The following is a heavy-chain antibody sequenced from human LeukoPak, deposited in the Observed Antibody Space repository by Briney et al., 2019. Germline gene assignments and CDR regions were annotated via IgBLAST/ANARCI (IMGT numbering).Heavy chain of an antibody. CDR3: ARDRAVLVVAARRWFDP. CDR1: GGSISSYY. D-gene: IGHD2-15*01. CDR2: IYYSGYT. Sequence: SETLSLTCTVSGGSISSYYWSWIRQPPGKGLEWIGYIYYSGYTNYNPSLKSRVTISVDTSKNQFSLKLSSVTAADTAVYYCARDRAVLVVAARRWFDPWGQGTLVTVSS. V-gene: IGHV4-59*12. J-gene: IGHJ5*02.